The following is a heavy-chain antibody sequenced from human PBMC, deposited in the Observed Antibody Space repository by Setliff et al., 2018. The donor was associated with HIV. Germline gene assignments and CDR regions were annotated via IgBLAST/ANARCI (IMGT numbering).Heavy chain of an antibody. CDR3: ARVHDGSGTTEPYYYMDV. J-gene: IGHJ6*03. CDR2: ISGSGSII. CDR1: GFTFSSYS. V-gene: IGHV3-48*04. D-gene: IGHD3-10*01. Sequence: PVGSLRLSCAASGFTFSSYSMNWVRQAPGKGLQWVSYISGSGSIIYYADSVKGRFTISRDTAKNSLYLQMNSLRAEDTAVYYCARVHDGSGTTEPYYYMDVWGKGTTVTVSS.